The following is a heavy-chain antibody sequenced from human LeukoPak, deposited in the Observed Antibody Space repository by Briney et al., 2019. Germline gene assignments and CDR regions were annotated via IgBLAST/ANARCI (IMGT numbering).Heavy chain of an antibody. D-gene: IGHD2-15*01. CDR2: IYYSGST. V-gene: IGHV4-59*01. Sequence: SETLSLTCTVSGGSISSYYWSWLRQPPGKGLEWIGYIYYSGSTNYNPSLKSRVTISVDTSKNQFSLKLSSVTAADTAVYYCASGPLYCSGGSCYSDAWFDPWGQGTLVTVSS. CDR1: GGSISSYY. CDR3: ASGPLYCSGGSCYSDAWFDP. J-gene: IGHJ5*02.